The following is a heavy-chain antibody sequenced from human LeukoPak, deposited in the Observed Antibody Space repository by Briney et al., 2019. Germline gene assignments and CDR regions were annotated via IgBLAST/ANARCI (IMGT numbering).Heavy chain of an antibody. Sequence: PGGSLRLSCAASGFSFSSYAMSWVRQAPGKGLEWVSAISGSGGSTYYADSVKGRFTISRDNSKNTLYLQMNSLRAEDTAVYYCAKPGAQYQLLYYFDYWGQGTLVTISS. CDR1: GFSFSSYA. J-gene: IGHJ4*02. V-gene: IGHV3-23*01. CDR2: ISGSGGST. D-gene: IGHD2-2*01. CDR3: AKPGAQYQLLYYFDY.